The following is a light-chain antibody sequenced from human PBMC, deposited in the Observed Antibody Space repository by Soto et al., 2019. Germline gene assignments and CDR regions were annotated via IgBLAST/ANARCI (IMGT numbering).Light chain of an antibody. V-gene: IGKV3-20*01. CDR2: GAS. J-gene: IGKJ2*01. CDR3: QQSYT. CDR1: QSVSSSY. Sequence: EIVLTQSPGTLSLSPGERATLSCRASQSVSSSYLAWYQQKPGQAPRLLIYGASSRATGIPDRFSGSGSGTDFTLTISRLEPEYFAVYYCQQSYTFGQGTKLEIK.